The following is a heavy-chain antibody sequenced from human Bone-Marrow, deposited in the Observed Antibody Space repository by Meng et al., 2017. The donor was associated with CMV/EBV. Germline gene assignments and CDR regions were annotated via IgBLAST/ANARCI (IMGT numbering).Heavy chain of an antibody. CDR3: AKAVSGSYYGGDY. CDR2: IWYDGSNK. J-gene: IGHJ4*02. V-gene: IGHV3-33*06. D-gene: IGHD1-26*01. CDR1: GFTFSSYG. Sequence: GESLKLSCAASGFTFSSYGMHWVRQAPGKGLEWVAVIWYDGSNKYYADSVKGRFTISRDNSKNTLYLQMKSLRAEDTAAYSCAKAVSGSYYGGDYWGQGTLVTVSS.